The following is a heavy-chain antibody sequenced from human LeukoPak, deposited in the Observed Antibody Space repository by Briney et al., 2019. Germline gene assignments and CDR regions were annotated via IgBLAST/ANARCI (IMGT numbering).Heavy chain of an antibody. V-gene: IGHV3-48*03. Sequence: PGGSLRLSCAASGFTFSSYEMNWVRQAPGKGLEWVSYISSSGSTIYYADSVKGRFTISRDNAKNSLYLQMHSLRAEDTAVYYCARDGTVTKRGLFDYWGQGTLVTVSS. CDR2: ISSSGSTI. CDR3: ARDGTVTKRGLFDY. D-gene: IGHD4-17*01. CDR1: GFTFSSYE. J-gene: IGHJ4*02.